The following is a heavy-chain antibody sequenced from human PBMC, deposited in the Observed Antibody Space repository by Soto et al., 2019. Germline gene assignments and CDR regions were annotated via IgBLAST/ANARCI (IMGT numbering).Heavy chain of an antibody. CDR2: IYYSGST. CDR3: ARDGGVRFDP. J-gene: IGHJ5*02. D-gene: IGHD3-16*01. Sequence: PSETLSLTCAVSGGSIASIYHWAWIRQPPGRGLEWVASIYYSGSTNYNPSLKSRVTISVDTSKNQFSLKLSSVTAADTAVYYCARDGGVRFDPWGQGTLVTVSS. CDR1: GGSIASIYH. V-gene: IGHV4-59*01.